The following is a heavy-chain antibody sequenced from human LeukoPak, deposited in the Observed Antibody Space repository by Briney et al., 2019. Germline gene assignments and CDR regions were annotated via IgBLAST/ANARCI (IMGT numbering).Heavy chain of an antibody. J-gene: IGHJ3*02. V-gene: IGHV1-18*01. CDR3: ARGRGGVVSKVLDAFDI. Sequence: ASVKVSCKASGYTFTSYGISWVRQAPGQELEWMGWISAYNGNTNYAQKLQGRVTMTTDTSTSTAYMELRSLRSDDTAVYYCARGRGGVVSKVLDAFDIWGQGTMVTVSS. CDR1: GYTFTSYG. CDR2: ISAYNGNT. D-gene: IGHD3-3*01.